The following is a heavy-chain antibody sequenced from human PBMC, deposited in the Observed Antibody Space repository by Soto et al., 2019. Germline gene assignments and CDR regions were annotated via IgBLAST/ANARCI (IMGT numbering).Heavy chain of an antibody. Sequence: ASVKVSCKASGGTFTTYAMHWVRQAPGQRLQWVGGINAANAKTKYPQEFQGRVTIARHTSATTAYMEMSSLRSEDTAVYYCARGVDDCSTTSCYMIDYWDKGTLVTVSS. CDR1: GGTFTTYA. CDR2: INAANAKT. CDR3: ARGVDDCSTTSCYMIDY. D-gene: IGHD2-2*02. V-gene: IGHV1-3*01. J-gene: IGHJ4*02.